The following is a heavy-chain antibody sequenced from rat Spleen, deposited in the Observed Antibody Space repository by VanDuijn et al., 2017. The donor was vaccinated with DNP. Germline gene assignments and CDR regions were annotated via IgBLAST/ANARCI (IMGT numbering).Heavy chain of an antibody. CDR1: GFNFNDYW. J-gene: IGHJ3*01. D-gene: IGHD1-11*01. CDR2: INKDSNTI. CDR3: ARLGWHGWFAY. V-gene: IGHV4-2*01. Sequence: EVKLVESGGGLVQPGRSLKLSCAPSGFNFNDYWMGWVRQAPGKGLEWIGEINKDSNTINYTPSLKDKFTISRDNAQNTLSLQMSKLGSEDTAIYYCARLGWHGWFAYWGQGTLVTVSS.